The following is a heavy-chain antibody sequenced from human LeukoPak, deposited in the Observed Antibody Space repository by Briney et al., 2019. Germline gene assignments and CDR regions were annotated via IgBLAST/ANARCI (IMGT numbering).Heavy chain of an antibody. V-gene: IGHV3-48*03. Sequence: GGSLRLSCAGSGLTFSSYEMNWVRQAPGKGLEWISYISGRGGSIYYADSVKGRFTISRDNAKNSLYLQMNSLRAEDTAVYYCPTYLHKSLDCWGQGTLVTLSS. CDR1: GLTFSSYE. CDR3: PTYLHKSLDC. J-gene: IGHJ4*02. CDR2: ISGRGGSI.